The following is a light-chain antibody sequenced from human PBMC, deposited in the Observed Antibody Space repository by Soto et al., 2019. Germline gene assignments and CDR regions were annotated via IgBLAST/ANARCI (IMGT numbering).Light chain of an antibody. CDR2: DVR. J-gene: IGLJ2*01. CDR1: SSDIGGYNY. CDR3: SSYTSSSTVV. Sequence: QSALTQPASVSGSPGQSITISCTGTSSDIGGYNYISWYQQHPGKAPKFIIYDVRNRPSGVSNRFSGSRSGNTASLTISGLGAEDEADYYCSSYTSSSTVVFGGGTKLTVL. V-gene: IGLV2-14*03.